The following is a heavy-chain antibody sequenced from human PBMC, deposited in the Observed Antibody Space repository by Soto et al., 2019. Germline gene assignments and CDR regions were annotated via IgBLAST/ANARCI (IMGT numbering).Heavy chain of an antibody. D-gene: IGHD1-1*01. CDR1: GYTFTSYG. CDR3: ARGRYGDY. J-gene: IGHJ4*02. V-gene: IGHV1-18*01. Sequence: QVHLVQSGAEVKKPGASVKVSCKGSGYTFTSYGITWVRQAPGQGLEWMGWISAHNGNTDYAQKLQGRVTVTRDTSTSTAYMELRSLRSDDTAVYYRARGRYGDYWGQGALVTVSS. CDR2: ISAHNGNT.